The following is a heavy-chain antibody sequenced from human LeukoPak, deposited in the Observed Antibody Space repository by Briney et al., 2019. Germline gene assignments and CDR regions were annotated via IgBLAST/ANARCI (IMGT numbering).Heavy chain of an antibody. J-gene: IGHJ5*02. CDR2: IYHSGST. V-gene: IGHV4-38-2*01. D-gene: IGHD3-3*01. CDR1: GYSISSGYY. CDR3: ARVILRITIFGVVIKKPNWFDP. Sequence: SETLSLTCAVSGYSISSGYYWGRIRQPPGKGLEWIGSIYHSGSTYYNPSLKSRVTISVDTSKNQFSLKLSSVTAADTAVYYCARVILRITIFGVVIKKPNWFDPWGQGTLVTVSS.